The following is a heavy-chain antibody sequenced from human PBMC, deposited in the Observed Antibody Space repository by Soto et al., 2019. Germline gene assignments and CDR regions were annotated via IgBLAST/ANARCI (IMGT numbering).Heavy chain of an antibody. CDR3: VGGQYYFDY. CDR2: ISYDGSDK. V-gene: IGHV3-30*03. CDR1: GFPFTSYG. D-gene: IGHD3-10*01. J-gene: IGHJ4*02. Sequence: QVQLVESGGGVVQPGRSLRLSCAASGFPFTSYGMHWVREGPDKGLEWVAIISYDGSDKYYADSVKGRFTISRDNSKNTLYLQMNSLRPEDKALYYCVGGQYYFDYRGQGTLVTVSS.